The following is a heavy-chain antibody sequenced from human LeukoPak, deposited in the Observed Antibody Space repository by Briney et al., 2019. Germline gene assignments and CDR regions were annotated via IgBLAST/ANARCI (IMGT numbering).Heavy chain of an antibody. J-gene: IGHJ4*02. D-gene: IGHD6-19*01. CDR3: AKRSNGWYWDY. V-gene: IGHV3-23*01. CDR2: ISGSGGST. Sequence: TGGPLRLSCAASGLTFSSNAMSWVRQAPGEGLEWVSGISGSGGSTYYADSVKGRFTISRDNSKNTLYLQMNSLRAEDTAVYYCAKRSNGWYWDYWGQGTLVTVSS. CDR1: GLTFSSNA.